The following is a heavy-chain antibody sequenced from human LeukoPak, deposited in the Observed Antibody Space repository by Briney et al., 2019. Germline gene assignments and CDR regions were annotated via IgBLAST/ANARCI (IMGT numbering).Heavy chain of an antibody. J-gene: IGHJ4*02. D-gene: IGHD3-3*01. CDR3: AKAYFGVVIVFDY. V-gene: IGHV3-23*01. CDR2: FSGSGGST. Sequence: TGGSLRLSCAASGFTFSTYAMSWVRQAPGKGLEWVSAFSGSGGSTCYAESVKGRFTISRDNSKNTLYLQMNSLRAEDTAVYYCAKAYFGVVIVFDYWGQGTLVTVSS. CDR1: GFTFSTYA.